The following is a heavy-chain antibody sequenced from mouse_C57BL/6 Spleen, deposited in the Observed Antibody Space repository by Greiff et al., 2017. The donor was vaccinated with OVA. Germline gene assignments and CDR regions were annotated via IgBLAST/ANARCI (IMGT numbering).Heavy chain of an antibody. J-gene: IGHJ2*01. CDR1: GFTFSSYA. Sequence: EVKLVESGEGLVKPGGSLKLSCAASGFTFSSYAMSWVRQTPEKRLEWVAYISSGGDYIYYADTVKGRFTISRDNARNTLYLQMSSLKSEDTAMYYCTRGGIYYDYDDGGFFDYWGQGTTLTVSS. CDR3: TRGGIYYDYDDGGFFDY. CDR2: ISSGGDYI. D-gene: IGHD2-4*01. V-gene: IGHV5-9-1*02.